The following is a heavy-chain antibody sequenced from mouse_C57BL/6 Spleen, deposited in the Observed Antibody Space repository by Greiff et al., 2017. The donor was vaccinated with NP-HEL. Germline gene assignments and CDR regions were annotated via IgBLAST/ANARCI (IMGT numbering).Heavy chain of an antibody. V-gene: IGHV5-6*01. CDR3: ARQAITSRWYFDV. D-gene: IGHD1-1*01. Sequence: EVQRVESGGDLVKPGGSLKLSCAASGFTFSSYGMSWVRQTPDKRLEWVATISSGGSYTYYPDSVKGRFTISRDNAKNTLYLQMSSLKSEDTAMYYCARQAITSRWYFDVWGTGTTVTVSS. CDR1: GFTFSSYG. J-gene: IGHJ1*03. CDR2: ISSGGSYT.